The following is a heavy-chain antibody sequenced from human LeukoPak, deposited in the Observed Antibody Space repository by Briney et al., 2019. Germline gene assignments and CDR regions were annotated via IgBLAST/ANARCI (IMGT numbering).Heavy chain of an antibody. CDR2: ISPYKGHT. V-gene: IGHV1-18*01. CDR3: ARGTTLNY. CDR1: VDTFTNYG. D-gene: IGHD4-17*01. Sequence: ASVRVSSKASVDTFTNYGLSWVRQAPEQGLEWMGWISPYKGHTNYVQKFQGRVTMTTDTSTTTAYMELRSLRSDDTAVYYCARGTTLNYWGQGTLVSVSS. J-gene: IGHJ4*02.